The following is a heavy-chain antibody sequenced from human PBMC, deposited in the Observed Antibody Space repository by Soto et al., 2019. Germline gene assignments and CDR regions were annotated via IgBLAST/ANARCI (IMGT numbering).Heavy chain of an antibody. D-gene: IGHD2-15*01. Sequence: EVQLVESGGGLVQPGGSLRLSCAASGFTFSSYWMHWVRQAPGKGLVWVSRINSDGSSTSYADPVKGRFTISRDNAKNTLYLQMNGLRAEDTAVYYCVRTSLVVAAATREDYWGQGTLVTVSS. J-gene: IGHJ4*02. CDR3: VRTSLVVAAATREDY. V-gene: IGHV3-74*01. CDR1: GFTFSSYW. CDR2: INSDGSST.